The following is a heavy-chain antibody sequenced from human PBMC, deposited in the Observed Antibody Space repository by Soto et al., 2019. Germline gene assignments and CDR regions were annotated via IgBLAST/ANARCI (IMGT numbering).Heavy chain of an antibody. Sequence: GGSLRLSCTASGLSINNIWMSWVRQAPGKGLGWVANINPDGNEKYYEDSVKGRFTISRDNAKNSLFLQMSSLTAEDTAVYYCAWGGVWGKGTTVTVSS. CDR3: AWGGV. CDR1: GLSINNIW. J-gene: IGHJ6*04. V-gene: IGHV3-7*04. CDR2: INPDGNEK.